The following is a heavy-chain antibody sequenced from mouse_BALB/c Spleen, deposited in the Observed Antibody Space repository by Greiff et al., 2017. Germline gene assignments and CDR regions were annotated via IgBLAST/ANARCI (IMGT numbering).Heavy chain of an antibody. D-gene: IGHD1-1*01. J-gene: IGHJ4*01. CDR3: ATLRNAMDY. CDR2: IWAGGST. CDR1: GFSLTSYG. Sequence: VQVVESGPGLVQPSQSLSITCTVSGFSLTSYGVHWVRQPPGKGLEWLGVIWAGGSTNYNSALMSRLSISKDNSKSQVFLKMNSLQTDDTAMYYCATLRNAMDYWGQGTSVTVSS. V-gene: IGHV2-9*02.